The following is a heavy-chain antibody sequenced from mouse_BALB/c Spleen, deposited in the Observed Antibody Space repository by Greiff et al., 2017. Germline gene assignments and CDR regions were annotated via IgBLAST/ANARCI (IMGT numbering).Heavy chain of an antibody. D-gene: IGHD2-2*01. CDR1: GYTFTYYN. Sequence: VQLQQSGPELVKPGASVKISCKASGYTFTYYNMHWVKQSHGKSLEWIGYIYPYNGGTGYNQKFKSKATLTVDNSSSTAYMELRSLTSEDSAVYYCARSDGYDGTFAYWGQGTLVTVSA. J-gene: IGHJ3*01. CDR3: ARSDGYDGTFAY. CDR2: IYPYNGGT. V-gene: IGHV1S29*02.